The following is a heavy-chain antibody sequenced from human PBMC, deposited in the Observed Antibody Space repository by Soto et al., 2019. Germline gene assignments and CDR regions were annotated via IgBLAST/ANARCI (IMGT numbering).Heavy chain of an antibody. V-gene: IGHV4-39*01. D-gene: IGHD3-16*01. CDR2: IYYSGST. CDR1: GGSISSSSYY. J-gene: IGHJ4*02. CDR3: ARLRFLYYFDY. Sequence: SETLSLTCTVSGGSISSSSYYWGWIRQPPGKGLEWIGSIYYSGSTYYNPSLKSRVTISVDTSKNQFSLKLSSVTAADTAVYYCARLRFLYYFDYWGQGTLVTVSS.